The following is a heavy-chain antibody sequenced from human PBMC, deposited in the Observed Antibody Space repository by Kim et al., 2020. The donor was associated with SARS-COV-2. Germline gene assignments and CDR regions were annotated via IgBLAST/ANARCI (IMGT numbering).Heavy chain of an antibody. J-gene: IGHJ3*02. CDR1: GYTFTHHG. V-gene: IGHV1-18*01. CDR2: ISVYAGKT. CDR3: ARHRQNGDYVKDVFDI. D-gene: IGHD4-17*01. Sequence: ASVKVSCKASGYTFTHHGISWVRQAPGQGLEWMGWISVYAGKTEMSQKFQGRVAMTTDTSTSTAYMELRSLRYDDTAVYYCARHRQNGDYVKDVFDIWGQGRRVTVSS.